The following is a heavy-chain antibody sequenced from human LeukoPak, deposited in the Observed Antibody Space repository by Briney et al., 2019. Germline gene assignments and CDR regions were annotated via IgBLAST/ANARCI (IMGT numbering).Heavy chain of an antibody. V-gene: IGHV3-23*01. D-gene: IGHD2-2*01. CDR2: ISGSGGRT. CDR3: AKDYRYCTSTSCYGDDAFDI. CDR1: GFTFSSYA. J-gene: IGHJ3*02. Sequence: GGSLRLSCAASGFTFSSYAMSWVRQAPGKGLEWVSAISGSGGRTYYADSVKGRFTISRDNSKNTLYLQMNSLRAEDTAVYYCAKDYRYCTSTSCYGDDAFDIWDQGTMVSVSS.